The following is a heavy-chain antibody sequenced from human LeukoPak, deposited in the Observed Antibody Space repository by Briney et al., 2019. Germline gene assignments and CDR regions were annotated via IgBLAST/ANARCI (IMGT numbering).Heavy chain of an antibody. D-gene: IGHD2-2*01. Sequence: ASVKVSCKASGYTFTSYGISWVRQAPGQGLEWMGWISAYNGNTNYAQKLQGRVTMTTDTSTSTAYMELRSLRSDDTAVYYCARDDIVVVPAAGYYYYGMDVWGQGTTVTVSS. CDR3: ARDDIVVVPAAGYYYYGMDV. V-gene: IGHV1-18*01. CDR1: GYTFTSYG. J-gene: IGHJ6*02. CDR2: ISAYNGNT.